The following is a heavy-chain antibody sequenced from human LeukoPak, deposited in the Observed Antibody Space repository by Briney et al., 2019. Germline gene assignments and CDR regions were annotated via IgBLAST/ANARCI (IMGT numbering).Heavy chain of an antibody. D-gene: IGHD5-24*01. CDR1: GFSFTSYA. CDR3: AREDGYYFDY. J-gene: IGHJ4*02. Sequence: PGGSLRLSCAASGFSFTSYAMSWVRQAPGKGLEWVSAISNSGAGTFYADSAKGRFTISRDNSQNTLYLQMNSLRAEDTAVYYCAREDGYYFDYWGQGTLVTVSS. CDR2: ISNSGAGT. V-gene: IGHV3-23*01.